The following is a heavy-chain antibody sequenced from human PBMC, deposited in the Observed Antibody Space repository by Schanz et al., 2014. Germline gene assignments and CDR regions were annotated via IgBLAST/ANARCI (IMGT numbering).Heavy chain of an antibody. CDR1: GYTFTSYS. J-gene: IGHJ4*02. Sequence: VQLVQSGAEVKRPGASVKVSCKASGYTFTSYSMHWVRQAPGQGLEWLGWMNPNSGNPGFAQKFRGRVTMTRNTSMSTAYIELHILTSEDTAVYYCARGRQQLGSFDYWGPGTLVSVSS. CDR2: MNPNSGNP. D-gene: IGHD6-13*01. CDR3: ARGRQQLGSFDY. V-gene: IGHV1-8*02.